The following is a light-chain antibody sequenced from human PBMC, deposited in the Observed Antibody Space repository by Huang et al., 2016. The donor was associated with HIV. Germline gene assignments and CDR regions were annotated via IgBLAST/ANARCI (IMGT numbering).Light chain of an antibody. V-gene: IGKV3-11*01. CDR3: QQRSSWPRVT. J-gene: IGKJ4*01. CDR1: TIGSRF. Sequence: EIVLTQSPATLSLSPGERATLSCRASTIGSRFLAWYQQKAGQAPRLLIYDASNRAIDIPARFSGSGSGTEFTLTISSLEPEDFAVYYCQQRSSWPRVTFGGGTKVELK. CDR2: DAS.